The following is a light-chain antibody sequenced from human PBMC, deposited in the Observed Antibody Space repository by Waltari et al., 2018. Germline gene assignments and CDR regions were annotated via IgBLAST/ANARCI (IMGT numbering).Light chain of an antibody. CDR2: VNSDGSH. CDR3: QTGGHGTWV. CDR1: SGHSTNI. V-gene: IGLV4-69*01. J-gene: IGLJ3*02. Sequence: QLVLTQSPSASASLGASVKLTCTLSSGHSTNIIAWLQQHPEKGPRDLMNVNSDGSHNKGVGIPDRFSGSISGAERYLTISSLQSEDEADYYCQTGGHGTWVFGGGTRLTVL.